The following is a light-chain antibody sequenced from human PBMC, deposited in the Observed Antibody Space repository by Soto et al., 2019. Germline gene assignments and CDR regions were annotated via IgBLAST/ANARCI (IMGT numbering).Light chain of an antibody. V-gene: IGLV2-14*01. Sequence: QSVLSQPASVSGSPGQSITISCTGTSNDVGYYNYVSWYQQHPGLAPKLMISEVTTRPSGVSDRFSGSKSGNTASLTISRLQAEDEAHYYCSSYTTAYTQVFGGGTKLTVL. CDR3: SSYTTAYTQV. J-gene: IGLJ3*02. CDR1: SNDVGYYNY. CDR2: EVT.